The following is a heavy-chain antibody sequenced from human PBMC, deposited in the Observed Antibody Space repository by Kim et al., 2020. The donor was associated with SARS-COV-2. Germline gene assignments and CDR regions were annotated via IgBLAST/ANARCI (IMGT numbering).Heavy chain of an antibody. V-gene: IGHV4-31*03. Sequence: SETLSLTCTVSGGSISSGGYYWSWIRQHPGKGLEWIGYIYYSGSTYYNPSPKSRVTISVDTSKNQFSLKLSSVTAADTAVYYCARVRIAAAGTGWFDPWGQGTLVTVSS. J-gene: IGHJ5*02. CDR3: ARVRIAAAGTGWFDP. CDR1: GGSISSGGYY. D-gene: IGHD6-13*01. CDR2: IYYSGST.